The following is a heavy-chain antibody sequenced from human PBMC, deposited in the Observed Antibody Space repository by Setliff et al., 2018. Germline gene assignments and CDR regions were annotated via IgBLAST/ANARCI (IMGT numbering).Heavy chain of an antibody. CDR2: IYTSWST. CDR1: GDSISSRRNY. CDR3: ARDGGGYSGYAAS. D-gene: IGHD5-12*01. J-gene: IGHJ5*02. Sequence: LSLTCTVSGDSISSRRNYWGWFRQPAGKELEWIGQIYTSWSTNYSPSLKSRVSMSLDTSKNQFSLKLSSVTAADTAVYYCARDGGGYSGYAASWGQGILVTAPQ. V-gene: IGHV4-61*09.